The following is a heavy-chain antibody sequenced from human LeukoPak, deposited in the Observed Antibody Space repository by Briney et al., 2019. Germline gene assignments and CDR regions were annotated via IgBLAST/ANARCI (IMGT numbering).Heavy chain of an antibody. D-gene: IGHD5-18*01. CDR2: ISSSSTSI. CDR1: GFTLSSFS. Sequence: GGSLRLSCAASGFTLSSFSMNWARQAPGKGLEWVAYISSSSTSIYYADSVKGRFTISRDNAKNSLYLQMNSLRAEDAAVYYCASTAGYSYALYFDXXXXXXLVTXXS. V-gene: IGHV3-48*04. J-gene: IGHJ4*02. CDR3: ASTAGYSYALYFDX.